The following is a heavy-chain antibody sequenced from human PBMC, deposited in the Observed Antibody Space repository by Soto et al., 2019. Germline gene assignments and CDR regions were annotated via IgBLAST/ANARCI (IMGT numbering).Heavy chain of an antibody. D-gene: IGHD2-15*01. CDR3: AKDNGMVDDY. V-gene: IGHV3-66*01. Sequence: EVQLVESGGGLVQPGGSLRLSCAASGFTVSSNYMSWVRQAPGKGLEWVSVVYSGGSTDYADSVKGRFTISRDNSKNTLYLQMSGLRAEDTAVYYCAKDNGMVDDYWGQGTLVTVSS. CDR2: VYSGGST. CDR1: GFTVSSNY. J-gene: IGHJ4*02.